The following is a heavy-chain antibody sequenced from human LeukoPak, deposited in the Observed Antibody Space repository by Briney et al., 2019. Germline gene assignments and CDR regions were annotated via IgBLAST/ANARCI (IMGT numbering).Heavy chain of an antibody. CDR1: GFTFSSYG. CDR3: ASGPQSGGVRGVRDY. V-gene: IGHV3-23*01. J-gene: IGHJ4*02. CDR2: ISGSGGST. Sequence: GGSLRLSCAASGFTFSSYGMSWVRQAPGKGLEWVSAISGSGGSTYYADSVKGRFTISRDNSKNTLYLQMNSLRAEDTAVYYCASGPQSGGVRGVRDYWGQGTLVTVSS. D-gene: IGHD3-10*01.